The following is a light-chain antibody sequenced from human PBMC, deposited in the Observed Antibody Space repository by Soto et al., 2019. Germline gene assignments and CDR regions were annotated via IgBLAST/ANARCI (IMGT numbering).Light chain of an antibody. CDR1: QSVGSSY. CDR3: QQRSNWPPIT. CDR2: DAS. V-gene: IGKV3-11*01. Sequence: EVVLTQSPGTLSLSPGERATLSCRASQSVGSSYLAWYQQKPGQAPRLLIYDASNRATGIPARFSGSGSGTDFTLTISSLEPEDFGVYYCQQRSNWPPITFGGGTKVEIK. J-gene: IGKJ4*01.